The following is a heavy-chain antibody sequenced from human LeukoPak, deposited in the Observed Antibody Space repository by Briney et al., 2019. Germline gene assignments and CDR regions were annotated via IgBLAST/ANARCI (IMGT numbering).Heavy chain of an antibody. Sequence: GGSLTLSCAASGFTFSSYEMNWVRQAPGKGLEWVSYISSSGSTIYYADSVKGRFTISRDNAKNSLYLQMNSLRAEDTAVYYCARVWGYRDYYDSTAYYRFDHWGQGTPVTVSS. D-gene: IGHD3-22*01. CDR1: GFTFSSYE. CDR2: ISSSGSTI. J-gene: IGHJ4*02. V-gene: IGHV3-48*03. CDR3: ARVWGYRDYYDSTAYYRFDH.